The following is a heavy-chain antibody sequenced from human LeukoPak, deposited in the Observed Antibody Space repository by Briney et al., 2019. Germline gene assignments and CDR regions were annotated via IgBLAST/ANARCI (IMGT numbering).Heavy chain of an antibody. CDR3: ARGDSSWPLGYYYYYMDV. Sequence: GASVKVSCKASGGTFSSYAISWVRQAPGQGLEWMGGIIPIFGTANYAQKFQGRVTITADESTSTAYMELSSLRSEDTAVYYCARGDSSWPLGYYYYYMDVWGKGTTVTVSS. CDR1: GGTFSSYA. D-gene: IGHD2-2*01. CDR2: IIPIFGTA. V-gene: IGHV1-69*13. J-gene: IGHJ6*03.